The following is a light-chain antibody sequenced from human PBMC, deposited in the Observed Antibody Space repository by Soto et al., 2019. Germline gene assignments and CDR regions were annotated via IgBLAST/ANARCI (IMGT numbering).Light chain of an antibody. J-gene: IGKJ4*01. CDR3: MQTIQLPLT. Sequence: IVLTQTPLSLSVTPGQPASISCKSSQSLRHSDGRTYVYWYVQRPGQPPQLLIYEVSNRFSGVPDRFGGYGAGTDFTLEISRVEAEDVVIYYCMQTIQLPLTFGGGTQVEIK. V-gene: IGKV2D-29*01. CDR1: QSLRHSDGRTY. CDR2: EVS.